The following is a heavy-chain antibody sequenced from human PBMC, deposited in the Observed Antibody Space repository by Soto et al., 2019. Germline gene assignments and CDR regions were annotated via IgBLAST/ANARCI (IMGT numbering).Heavy chain of an antibody. CDR2: ISGSGGST. CDR1: GFTFSSYA. CDR3: AKDTSPYDSSGGDY. Sequence: GSLRLSCAASGFTFSSYAMSWVRQAPGKGLEWASAISGSGGSTYYADSVKGRFTISRDNSKNTLYLQMNSLRAEDTAVYYCAKDTSPYDSSGGDYWGQGTLVTVS. J-gene: IGHJ4*02. V-gene: IGHV3-23*01. D-gene: IGHD3-22*01.